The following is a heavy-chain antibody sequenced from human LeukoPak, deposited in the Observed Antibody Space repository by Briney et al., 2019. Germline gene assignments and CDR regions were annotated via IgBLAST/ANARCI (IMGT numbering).Heavy chain of an antibody. Sequence: AGGSLRLSCAASGFTFSSYSMNWVRQAPGKGLEWVSYISSLSGTIHYADSVKGRFTISRDNAKNSLYLQMNSLRAEDTALYFCARDATTEPGTVYMDVWGKGTTVTISS. CDR2: ISSLSGTI. D-gene: IGHD6-13*01. V-gene: IGHV3-48*04. J-gene: IGHJ6*03. CDR1: GFTFSSYS. CDR3: ARDATTEPGTVYMDV.